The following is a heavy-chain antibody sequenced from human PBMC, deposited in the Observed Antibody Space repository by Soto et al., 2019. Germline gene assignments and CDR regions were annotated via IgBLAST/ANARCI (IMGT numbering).Heavy chain of an antibody. CDR3: ARSTIFGVVVGNWFDP. V-gene: IGHV2-70*01. J-gene: IGHJ5*02. CDR2: IDWDDDK. CDR1: GFSLSTSGMC. D-gene: IGHD3-3*01. Sequence: FSRSGPTLVNPTQTLTLTCTFSGFSLSTSGMCVSWIRQPPGKALEWLALIDWDDDKYYSTSLKTRLTISKDTSKNQVVLTMTNMDPVDTATYYCARSTIFGVVVGNWFDPWGQGTLVTVSS.